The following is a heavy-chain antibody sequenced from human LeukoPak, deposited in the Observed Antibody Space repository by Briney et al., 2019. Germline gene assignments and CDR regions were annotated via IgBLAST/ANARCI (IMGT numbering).Heavy chain of an antibody. Sequence: SETLSLTCTVSGGSISSSSYYWGWIRQPPGKGLEWIGSICYSGSTYYNPSLKSRVTISVDTSKNQFSLKLSSVTAADTAVYYCARDAFIVAPGVDYWGQGTLVTVSS. CDR2: ICYSGST. J-gene: IGHJ4*02. CDR1: GGSISSSSYY. D-gene: IGHD3-16*02. V-gene: IGHV4-39*07. CDR3: ARDAFIVAPGVDY.